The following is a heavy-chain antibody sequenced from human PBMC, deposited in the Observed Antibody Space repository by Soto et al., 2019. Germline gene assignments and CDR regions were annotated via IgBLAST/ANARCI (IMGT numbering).Heavy chain of an antibody. D-gene: IGHD6-6*01. J-gene: IGHJ6*03. CDR1: GFTLSGYA. CDR2: ISSNGGGT. CDR3: ARRARPDFYYMDV. V-gene: IGHV3-64*01. Sequence: PGGSLRLSCAASGFTLSGYAMDWVRQAPGKGLEYVSGISSNGGGTYYANSVQGRFTISRDNSKNTVYLQMGSLRPEDKAVYYCARRARPDFYYMDVWGKGTTVTVSS.